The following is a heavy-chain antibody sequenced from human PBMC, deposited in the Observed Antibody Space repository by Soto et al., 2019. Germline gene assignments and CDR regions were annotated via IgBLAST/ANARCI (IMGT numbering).Heavy chain of an antibody. CDR2: IIPIFGTA. Sequence: GASVKVSCKASGGTFSSYAISWVRQAPGQGLEWMGGIIPIFGTANYAQKFQGRVTITADESTSTAYMELSRLRSDDTAVYYCARDLIWLKANIKYYYYYGMDVWGQGTTVTVSS. D-gene: IGHD2-21*01. CDR3: ARDLIWLKANIKYYYYYGMDV. J-gene: IGHJ6*02. V-gene: IGHV1-69*13. CDR1: GGTFSSYA.